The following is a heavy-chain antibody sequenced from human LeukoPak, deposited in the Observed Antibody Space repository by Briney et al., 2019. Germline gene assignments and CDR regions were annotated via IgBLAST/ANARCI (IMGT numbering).Heavy chain of an antibody. Sequence: SETLSLTCAVYGGSFSGYYWSWIRQPPGKGLEWIGEIHHSGSTNYNPSLKSRVTISVDTSKNQFSLKLSSVTAADTAVYYCVRDPDYWGQGHLVTVSS. CDR3: VRDPDY. J-gene: IGHJ4*02. V-gene: IGHV4-34*01. CDR2: IHHSGST. CDR1: GGSFSGYY.